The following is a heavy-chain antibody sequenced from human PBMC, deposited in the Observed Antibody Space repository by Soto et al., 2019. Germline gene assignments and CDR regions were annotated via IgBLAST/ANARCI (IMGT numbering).Heavy chain of an antibody. J-gene: IGHJ4*02. V-gene: IGHV1-2*04. CDR3: ARVGYSGYILYYFDY. D-gene: IGHD5-12*01. CDR1: GYTFTGYY. Sequence: GASVKVSCKASGYTFTGYYMHWVRQAPGQGLERMGWINPNSGGTNYAQKFQGWVTMTRDTSISTAYMELSRLRSDDTAVYYCARVGYSGYILYYFDYWGQGTLVTVSS. CDR2: INPNSGGT.